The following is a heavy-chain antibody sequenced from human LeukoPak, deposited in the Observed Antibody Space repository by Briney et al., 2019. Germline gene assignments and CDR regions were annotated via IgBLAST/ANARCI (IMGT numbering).Heavy chain of an antibody. V-gene: IGHV4-39*01. CDR3: ARRVATVTPYLDY. Sequence: SETLSLTCTVSGGSISSSSYYWGWIRQPPGKGLEWIGSIYYSGSTYYNPSLKSRVTISVDTSKNQFSLKLSSVTAADTAVYYCARRVATVTPYLDYWGQGTLVTVSS. D-gene: IGHD4-17*01. J-gene: IGHJ4*02. CDR1: GGSISSSSYY. CDR2: IYYSGST.